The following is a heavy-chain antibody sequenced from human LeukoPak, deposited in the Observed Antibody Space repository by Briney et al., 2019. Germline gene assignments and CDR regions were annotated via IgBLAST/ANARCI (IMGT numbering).Heavy chain of an antibody. D-gene: IGHD4/OR15-4a*01. V-gene: IGHV3-21*04. CDR3: ARRAGAYSHPYDY. J-gene: IGHJ4*02. CDR2: ISGSSIYI. CDR1: GFTFSAYS. Sequence: GGSLRLSCATSGFTFSAYSMNWVRQAPGKGLEWVSSISGSSIYINYADSVKGRFTTSSDNAKNSLYLQMNSLRAEDTAVYYCARRAGAYSHPYDYWGQGTLVTVSS.